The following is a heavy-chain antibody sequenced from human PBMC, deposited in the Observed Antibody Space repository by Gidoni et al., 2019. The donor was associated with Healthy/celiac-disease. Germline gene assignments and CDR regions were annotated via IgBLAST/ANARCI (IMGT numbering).Heavy chain of an antibody. V-gene: IGHV1-24*01. CDR1: GYTLTELS. D-gene: IGHD1-26*01. CDR2: FDPGDGET. CDR3: ATPSGSYPGGAFDI. J-gene: IGHJ3*02. Sequence: QVQLVQSGAEVKKPGASVTVPGKVSGYTLTELSLHWVRQAPGKGLEWMGGFDPGDGETIYAQKFQGRVTMTEDTSTDTAYMELSSLRSEDTAVYYCATPSGSYPGGAFDIWGQGTMVTVSS.